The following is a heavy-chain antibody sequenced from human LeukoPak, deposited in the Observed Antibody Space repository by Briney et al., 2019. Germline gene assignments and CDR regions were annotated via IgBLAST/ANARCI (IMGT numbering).Heavy chain of an antibody. J-gene: IGHJ4*02. CDR1: GGSFSGYY. D-gene: IGHD3-9*01. CDR3: ATYYDILTGEAAAVDY. Sequence: PSETLSLTCAVYGGSFSGYYWSWIRQPPGKGLEWIGGINHSGSTNYNPSLKSRVTISVDTSKNQFSLKLSSVTAADTAVYYCATYYDILTGEAAAVDYWGQGTLVTVSS. V-gene: IGHV4-34*01. CDR2: INHSGST.